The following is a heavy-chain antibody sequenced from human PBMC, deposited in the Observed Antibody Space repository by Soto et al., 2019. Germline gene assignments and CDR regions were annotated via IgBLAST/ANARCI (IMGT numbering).Heavy chain of an antibody. CDR2: IIPICGTA. CDR1: GGTFSSYA. J-gene: IGHJ3*02. CDR3: AAEMATILTAFDI. Sequence: ASVKFSCKASGGTFSSYAISWVRQAPGQGLEWMGGIIPICGTANYAQKFQGRVTITADESTSTAYMELSSLRSEDTAVYYCAAEMATILTAFDIWGQGTMVTVSS. D-gene: IGHD5-12*01. V-gene: IGHV1-69*13.